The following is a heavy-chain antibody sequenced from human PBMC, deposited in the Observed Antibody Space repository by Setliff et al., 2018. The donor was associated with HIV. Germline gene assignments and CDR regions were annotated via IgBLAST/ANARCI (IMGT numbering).Heavy chain of an antibody. CDR1: GYTFTRYD. V-gene: IGHV1-8*01. CDR2: MNPNSGNT. CDR3: ATSVATFDSVYY. Sequence: ASVKVSCKASGYTFTRYDINWVRQATGQGLEWMGWMNPNSGNTGYAQKFQGRVTMTRNTSISTAHMELSSLRSEDTAVYYCATSVATFDSVYYWGQGTLVTV. D-gene: IGHD1-26*01. J-gene: IGHJ4*02.